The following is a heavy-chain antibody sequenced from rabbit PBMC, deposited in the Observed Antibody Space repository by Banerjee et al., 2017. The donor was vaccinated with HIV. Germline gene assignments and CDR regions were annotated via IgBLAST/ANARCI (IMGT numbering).Heavy chain of an antibody. CDR2: IYVGSSGNT. V-gene: IGHV1S40*01. Sequence: QSLEESGGGLVQPEGSLTLTCKASGFDLSNYYYMCWVRQAPGKGLEWIACIYVGSSGNTYYASWAKGRFTISKTSSTTVTLQMTSLTVADTATYFCARSHYYENGVAGGAYATRLYLWGPGTLVTVS. CDR3: ARSHYYENGVAGGAYATRLYL. D-gene: IGHD6-1*01. J-gene: IGHJ3*01. CDR1: GFDLSNYYY.